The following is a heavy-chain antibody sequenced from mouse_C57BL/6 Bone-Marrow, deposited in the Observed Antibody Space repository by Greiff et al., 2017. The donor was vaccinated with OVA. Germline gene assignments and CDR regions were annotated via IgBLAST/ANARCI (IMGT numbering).Heavy chain of an antibody. Sequence: VKLQQSGAELVRPGASVTLSCKASGYTFTDYEMHWVKQTPVHGLEWMGAIDPETGGNAYNQKFKGKGILTADKSSSTAYMELRSLTSEDSAVYYSTSERGDYWGQGTSVTVSS. J-gene: IGHJ4*01. CDR1: GYTFTDYE. CDR3: TSERGDY. V-gene: IGHV1-15*01. CDR2: IDPETGGN.